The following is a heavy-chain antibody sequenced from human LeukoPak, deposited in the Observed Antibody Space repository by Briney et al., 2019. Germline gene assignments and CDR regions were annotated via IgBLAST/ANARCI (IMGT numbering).Heavy chain of an antibody. CDR3: ARESRPEDSSWYFFDY. CDR2: FDPEDGET. D-gene: IGHD6-13*01. V-gene: IGHV1-24*01. CDR1: GYTLTELS. J-gene: IGHJ4*02. Sequence: ASVKVSCKVSGYTLTELSMHWVRQAPGKGLEWMGGFDPEDGETIYAQKFQGRVTMTEDTSTDTAYMELSSLRSEDTTVYYCARESRPEDSSWYFFDYWGQGTLVTVSS.